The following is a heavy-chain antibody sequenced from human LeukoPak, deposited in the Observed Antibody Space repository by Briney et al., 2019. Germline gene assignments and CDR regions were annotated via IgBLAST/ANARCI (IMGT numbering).Heavy chain of an antibody. Sequence: GASVKVSCKASGYTFTSYYMHWVRQAPGQGLEWMGIINPSGGSTSYAQKFQGRVTMTRNTSISTAYMELSSLRSEDTAVYYCARVRRRWHGARSMSYWGQGTLVTVSS. CDR3: ARVRRRWHGARSMSY. CDR1: GYTFTSYY. V-gene: IGHV1-46*01. J-gene: IGHJ4*02. CDR2: INPSGGST. D-gene: IGHD1-26*01.